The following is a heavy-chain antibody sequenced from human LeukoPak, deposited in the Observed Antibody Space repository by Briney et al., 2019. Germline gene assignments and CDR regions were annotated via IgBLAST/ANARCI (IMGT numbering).Heavy chain of an antibody. CDR2: ISSNGGST. Sequence: GGSLRLSCSASGFTFSSYAMHWVRQAPGKGLEYVSAISSNGGSTYYADSVKGRFTISRDNSKNTLYLQMNSLRAEDTAVYYCATCYSSGCPDAFDIWGQGTMVTVSS. D-gene: IGHD6-19*01. V-gene: IGHV3-64*04. J-gene: IGHJ3*02. CDR3: ATCYSSGCPDAFDI. CDR1: GFTFSSYA.